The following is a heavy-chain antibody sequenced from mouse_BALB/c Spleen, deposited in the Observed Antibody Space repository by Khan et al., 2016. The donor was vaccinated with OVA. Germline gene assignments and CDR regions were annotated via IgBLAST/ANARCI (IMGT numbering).Heavy chain of an antibody. CDR2: ISYSGNT. CDR1: GYSITSDYA. V-gene: IGHV3-2*02. Sequence: EVQLQESGPGLVKPSQSLSLICTVTGYSITSDYAWNWIRQFPGNKLEWMGFISYSGNTNYNPSLKSRISITRDTSKNQFFLHLNSVTTEDTATYYCARVYGGDFDYGGQGTTLTVSS. D-gene: IGHD1-1*01. J-gene: IGHJ2*01. CDR3: ARVYGGDFDY.